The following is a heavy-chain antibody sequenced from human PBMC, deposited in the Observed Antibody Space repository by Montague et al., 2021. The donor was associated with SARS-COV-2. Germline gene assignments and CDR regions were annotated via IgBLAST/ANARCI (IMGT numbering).Heavy chain of an antibody. CDR2: FYSVGST. Sequence: SETLSLTCTVSGASVSSSDWGWIRQSPGKGLEWIGYFYSVGSTDYNPSLKSRVSISRDTSKNQFSLQVWSVTAADTAVYYCARETMTADAFDIWGQGTMVTVSS. CDR3: ARETMTADAFDI. J-gene: IGHJ3*02. D-gene: IGHD1-14*01. V-gene: IGHV4-59*02. CDR1: GASVSSSD.